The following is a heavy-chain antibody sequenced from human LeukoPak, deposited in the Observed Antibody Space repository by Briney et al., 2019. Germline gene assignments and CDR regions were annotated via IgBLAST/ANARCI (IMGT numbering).Heavy chain of an antibody. D-gene: IGHD2-2*01. CDR2: IGAYNANT. J-gene: IGHJ6*02. Sequence: ASVKVSCKASGYTFTSYGISWVRQAPGQGLEWMGWIGAYNANTNYAQKFQGRVTMTTDTSTSTAYMELSRLRSDDTAVYYCAREKVRQSGMDVWGQGTTVTVSS. V-gene: IGHV1-18*01. CDR1: GYTFTSYG. CDR3: AREKVRQSGMDV.